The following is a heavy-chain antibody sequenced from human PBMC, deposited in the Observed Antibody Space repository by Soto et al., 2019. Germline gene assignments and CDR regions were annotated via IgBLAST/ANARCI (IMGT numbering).Heavy chain of an antibody. CDR3: ARGGGASDFDY. V-gene: IGHV3-23*01. D-gene: IGHD1-26*01. CDR2: SGAGT. CDR1: GFTFKNIA. J-gene: IGHJ4*02. Sequence: GGSLRLSCAASGFTFKNIAMSWVRQAPGMGLEWVSTSGAGTFYADSVIGRFTVSRDSSKNTLFLQMNSLRADDTAVYYCARGGGASDFDYWGQGTLVTVSS.